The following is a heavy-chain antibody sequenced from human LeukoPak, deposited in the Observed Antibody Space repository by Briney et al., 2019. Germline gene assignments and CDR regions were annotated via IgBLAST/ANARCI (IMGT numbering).Heavy chain of an antibody. D-gene: IGHD3-3*02. Sequence: SETLSLTCTVSGGSISNHYWSWIRQPAGKGLEWIGSIYHSGFAYYNPSLKSRVTISVDTSKNQFSLKLSSVTAADTAVYYCARFPRHLGSGSDYWGQGTLVTVSS. J-gene: IGHJ4*02. CDR2: IYHSGFA. V-gene: IGHV4-4*07. CDR3: ARFPRHLGSGSDY. CDR1: GGSISNHY.